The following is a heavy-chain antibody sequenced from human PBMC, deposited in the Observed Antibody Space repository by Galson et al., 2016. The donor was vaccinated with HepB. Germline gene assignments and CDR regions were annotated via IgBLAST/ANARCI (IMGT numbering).Heavy chain of an antibody. CDR2: ISYDGSNK. Sequence: SLRLSCAAAGFTFSSSGMHWVRPAPGKGLVWLTVISYDGSNKYYADSVKGRFTISRDNSKNTLYLQMNSLRAEDTAVYYCAKDIRSYGLFGRFDYWGQGTLVTVSS. CDR1: GFTFSSSG. J-gene: IGHJ4*02. V-gene: IGHV3-30*18. CDR3: AKDIRSYGLFGRFDY. D-gene: IGHD5-18*01.